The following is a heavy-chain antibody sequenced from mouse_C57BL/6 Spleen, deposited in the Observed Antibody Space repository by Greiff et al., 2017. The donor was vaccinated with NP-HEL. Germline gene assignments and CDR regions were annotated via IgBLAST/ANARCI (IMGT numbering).Heavy chain of an antibody. CDR2: IDPANGNT. Sequence: DVQLVESVAELVRPGASVKLSCTASGFNIKNTYMHWVKQRPEQGLEWIGRIDPANGNTKYAPKFQGKATITADTSSNTAYLQLSSLTSEDTAIYYCARDDGYHRGAMDYWGQGTSVTVSS. CDR3: ARDDGYHRGAMDY. J-gene: IGHJ4*01. CDR1: GFNIKNTY. D-gene: IGHD2-3*01. V-gene: IGHV14-3*01.